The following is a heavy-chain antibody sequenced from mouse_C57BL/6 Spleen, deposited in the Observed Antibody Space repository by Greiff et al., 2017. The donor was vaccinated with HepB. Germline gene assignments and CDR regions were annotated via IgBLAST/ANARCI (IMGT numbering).Heavy chain of an antibody. Sequence: VQLQQPGAELVMPGASVKLSCKASGYTFTSYWMHWVKQRPGQGLEWIGEIDPSDSYTNYNQKFKGKSTLTVDKSSSTAYMQLSSLTSEDSAVYYGARENPTGTMRYFDVWGTGTTVTVSS. CDR2: IDPSDSYT. J-gene: IGHJ1*03. CDR3: ARENPTGTMRYFDV. D-gene: IGHD4-1*02. CDR1: GYTFTSYW. V-gene: IGHV1-69*01.